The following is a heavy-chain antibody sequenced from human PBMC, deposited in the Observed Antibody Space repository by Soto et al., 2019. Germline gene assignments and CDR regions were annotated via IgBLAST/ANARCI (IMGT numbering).Heavy chain of an antibody. CDR2: IKQDGSEK. V-gene: IGHV3-7*01. CDR1: GFTFSSYS. Sequence: PGGSLRLSCAASGFTFSSYSMSWVRQAPGKGLEWVANIKQDGSEKYYVDSVKGRFTISRDNAKNSLYLQMNSLRAEDTAVYYCASGSNWNDDFVYFDYWGQGTLVTVSS. CDR3: ASGSNWNDDFVYFDY. J-gene: IGHJ4*02. D-gene: IGHD1-1*01.